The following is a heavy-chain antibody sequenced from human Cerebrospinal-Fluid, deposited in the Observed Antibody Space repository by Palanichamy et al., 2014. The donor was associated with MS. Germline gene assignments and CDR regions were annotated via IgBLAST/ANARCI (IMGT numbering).Heavy chain of an antibody. V-gene: IGHV4-59*01. CDR3: ARVRSGWYYFDY. D-gene: IGHD6-19*01. CDR1: GGSISSYY. J-gene: IGHJ4*02. Sequence: XXQELGPRTGEAFGDPALTCTVSGGSISSYYWSWIRQPPGKGLEWIGYIYYSGSTNYNPSLKSRVTISVDTSKNQFSLRLSSVTAADTAFYYCARVRSGWYYFDYWGQGTLLTVSS. CDR2: IYYSGST.